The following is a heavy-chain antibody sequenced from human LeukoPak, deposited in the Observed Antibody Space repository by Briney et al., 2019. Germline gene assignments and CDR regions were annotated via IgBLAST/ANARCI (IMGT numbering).Heavy chain of an antibody. J-gene: IGHJ4*02. CDR1: GFSFSNYW. CDR2: MKQDGSAR. V-gene: IGHV3-7*01. D-gene: IGHD2-15*01. Sequence: GGSLRLSCAGSGFSFSNYWMAWVRQAPGKGPEWVANMKQDGSARHYADSVKGRFTISRDNAQNSVYLQMNSLRAEDTAVYYCARDVVGSLDYWGLGTLVTISS. CDR3: ARDVVGSLDY.